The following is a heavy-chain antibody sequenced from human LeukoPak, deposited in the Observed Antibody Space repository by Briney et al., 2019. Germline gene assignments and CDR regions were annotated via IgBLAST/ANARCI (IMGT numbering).Heavy chain of an antibody. J-gene: IGHJ4*02. V-gene: IGHV4-39*01. D-gene: IGHD6-19*01. CDR2: IYYSGST. CDR1: SGSISRSRYY. Sequence: PSETLSLTCTVSSGSISRSRYYWGWIRQPPGKGLEWIGSIYYSGSTYYNPSLKSRVTISVDTSKNQFSLKLSSVTAADTAVCYCARHRIAVAGTANWGQGTLVTVSS. CDR3: ARHRIAVAGTAN.